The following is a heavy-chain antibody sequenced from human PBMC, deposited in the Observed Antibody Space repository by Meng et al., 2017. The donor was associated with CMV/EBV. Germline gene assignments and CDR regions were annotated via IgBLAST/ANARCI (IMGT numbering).Heavy chain of an antibody. CDR1: GYTFTSYA. CDR3: ARDQPEPGDRNLYQLLRMDYYYYGMDV. D-gene: IGHD2-2*01. J-gene: IGHJ6*02. CDR2: INTNTGNP. V-gene: IGHV7-4-1*01. Sequence: ASVKVSCKASGYTFTSYAMNWVRQAPGQGLEWMGWINTNTGNPTYAQGFTGRFVFSLDTSVSTAYLQICSLKAEDTAVYYCARDQPEPGDRNLYQLLRMDYYYYGMDVWGQGTTVTVSS.